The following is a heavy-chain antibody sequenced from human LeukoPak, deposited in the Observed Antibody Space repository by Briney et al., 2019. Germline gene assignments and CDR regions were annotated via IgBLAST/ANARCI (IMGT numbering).Heavy chain of an antibody. J-gene: IGHJ6*03. D-gene: IGHD5-18*01. CDR3: ARDTGSVDTAMVDYYYYYYMDV. V-gene: IGHV3-11*04. CDR1: GFTFSDYY. Sequence: GGSLRLSCAASGFTFSDYYMSWIRQAPGKGLEWVSYISSSGSTIYYADSVKGRFTISRDNAKNSLYLQMNSLRAEDTAVYYCARDTGSVDTAMVDYYYYYYMDVWGKGTTVTVSS. CDR2: ISSSGSTI.